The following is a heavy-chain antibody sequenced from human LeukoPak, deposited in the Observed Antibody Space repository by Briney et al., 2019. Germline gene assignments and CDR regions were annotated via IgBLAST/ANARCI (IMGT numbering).Heavy chain of an antibody. Sequence: PGGSLRLSCAASGFTFSSYGMHWVRQAPGKGLEWVAFIRYDGSNKYYADSVKGRFTISRDNSKNTLYLQMNSLRAEDTAVYYCASLGPTTVVPKRNAFDIWGQGTMVTVSS. CDR3: ASLGPTTVVPKRNAFDI. CDR1: GFTFSSYG. D-gene: IGHD4-23*01. J-gene: IGHJ3*02. V-gene: IGHV3-30*02. CDR2: IRYDGSNK.